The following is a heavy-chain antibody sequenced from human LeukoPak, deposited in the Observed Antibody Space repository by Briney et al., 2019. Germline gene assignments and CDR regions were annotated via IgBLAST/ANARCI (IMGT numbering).Heavy chain of an antibody. J-gene: IGHJ4*02. D-gene: IGHD3-22*01. CDR1: GYSFTSYA. CDR2: INTNTGNP. CDR3: ARDGRYYDSSGYYPKD. Sequence: GASVKVSCKASGYSFTSYAMNWVRQAPGQGLEWMGWINTNTGNPTYAQGFTGRFVFSLDTSVSTAYLQISSLKAEDTAVYYCARDGRYYDSSGYYPKDWGQGTLVTVSS. V-gene: IGHV7-4-1*02.